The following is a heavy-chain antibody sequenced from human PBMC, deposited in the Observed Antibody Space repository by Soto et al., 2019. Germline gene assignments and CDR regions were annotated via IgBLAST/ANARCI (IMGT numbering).Heavy chain of an antibody. V-gene: IGHV4-39*01. D-gene: IGHD1-20*01. J-gene: IGHJ3*01. CDR1: GGSVSSGNYF. CDR3: ARRLSDNWSQGHAFDF. CDR2: IYYNGDT. Sequence: QLQLQESGPGLVKPAETLSLKCAVSGGSVSSGNYFWGWIRQPPGKGLEWIGNIYYNGDTYYSPSLKSQVTMSVDTAQNQFSLRLTSVTAADTAVYYCARRLSDNWSQGHAFDFWGQGTLVTVSS.